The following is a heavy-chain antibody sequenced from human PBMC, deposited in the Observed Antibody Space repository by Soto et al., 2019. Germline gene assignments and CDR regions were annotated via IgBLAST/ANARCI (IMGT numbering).Heavy chain of an antibody. CDR3: ARISVDVPE. CDR2: IDPKSGGT. D-gene: IGHD5-12*01. J-gene: IGHJ4*02. Sequence: QLVQSGAEVKKPGASVKVSCKTSGPTFIAYYIHWVRQAPGQGLEWMGWIDPKSGGTTYEQKFLGRVTMTRDTCINTAYMELNTLTSDDTAIYYCARISVDVPEWGQGTLITVSS. CDR1: GPTFIAYY. V-gene: IGHV1-2*02.